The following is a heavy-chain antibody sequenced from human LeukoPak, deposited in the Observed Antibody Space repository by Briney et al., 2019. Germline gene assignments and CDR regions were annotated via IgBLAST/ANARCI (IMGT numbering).Heavy chain of an antibody. D-gene: IGHD3-10*01. J-gene: IGHJ4*02. CDR1: GYTFTSYY. CDR3: ARENKAYYYGSGSRREFDY. CDR2: INPNSGGT. Sequence: ASVKVSCKASGYTFTSYYMHWVRQAPGQGLEWMGWINPNSGGTNYAQKFQGRVTMTRDTSISTAYMELSRLRSDDTAVYYCARENKAYYYGSGSRREFDYWGQGTLVTVSS. V-gene: IGHV1-2*02.